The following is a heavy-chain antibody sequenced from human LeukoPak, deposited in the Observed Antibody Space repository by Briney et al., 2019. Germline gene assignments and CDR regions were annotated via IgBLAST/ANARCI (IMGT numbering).Heavy chain of an antibody. Sequence: GGSLRLSCAASGFTVSSNYMSWVRQAPGKGLEWVPVIYSGGSTYYADSVKGRFTISRDNSKNTLYLQMNSLRAEDTAVYYCARDIDFSWFDPWGQGTLVTVSS. CDR1: GFTVSSNY. J-gene: IGHJ5*02. CDR2: IYSGGST. CDR3: ARDIDFSWFDP. D-gene: IGHD3-3*01. V-gene: IGHV3-53*01.